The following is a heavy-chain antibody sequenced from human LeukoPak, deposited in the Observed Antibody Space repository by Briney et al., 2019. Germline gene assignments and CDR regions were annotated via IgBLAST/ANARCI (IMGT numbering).Heavy chain of an antibody. J-gene: IGHJ4*02. V-gene: IGHV3-33*06. CDR3: AKDAQRGFDFSNSLES. CDR2: IWSDGTDK. D-gene: IGHD4-11*01. CDR1: GFTFSHFG. Sequence: PGKSPRLSCTTSGFTFSHFGMHWVRQAPGKGLEWVAVIWSDGTDKYYGDSVKGRFTISRDNSENTVYLQMNSLRVEDTAVYYCAKDAQRGFDFSNSLESWGQGTLVTVSS.